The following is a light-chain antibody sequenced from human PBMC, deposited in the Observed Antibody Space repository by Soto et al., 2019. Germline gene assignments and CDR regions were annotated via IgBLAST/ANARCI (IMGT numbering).Light chain of an antibody. J-gene: IGLJ1*01. CDR1: SSDVGGYNY. V-gene: IGLV2-8*01. Sequence: QSVLTQPPSAPGSPGQSLAISCTGTSSDVGGYNYVSWYQQHPGKAPKLMIYEVNKRPSGVPDRFSGSKSGNTASLTVSGLQAEDEADYYCSSYAGSSNVFGTGTKVTVL. CDR2: EVN. CDR3: SSYAGSSNV.